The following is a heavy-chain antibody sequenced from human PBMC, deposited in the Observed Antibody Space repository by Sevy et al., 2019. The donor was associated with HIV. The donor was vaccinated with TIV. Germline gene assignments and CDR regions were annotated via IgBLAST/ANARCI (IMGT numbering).Heavy chain of an antibody. CDR1: GFTFSAYW. CDR2: INQGGSEK. D-gene: IGHD6-13*01. Sequence: GGSLRLSCAASGFTFSAYWMHWVRQAPGKGLEWVANINQGGSEKYYVDSVKGRFTISRDNAKNSLFLQMNSLSAEDTAVYYCARALAAAASSWGQGALVTVSS. V-gene: IGHV3-7*01. CDR3: ARALAAAASS. J-gene: IGHJ5*02.